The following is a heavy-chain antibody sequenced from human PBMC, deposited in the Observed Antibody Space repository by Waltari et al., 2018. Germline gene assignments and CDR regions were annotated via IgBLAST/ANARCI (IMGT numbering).Heavy chain of an antibody. J-gene: IGHJ4*02. CDR1: GFTFSSYG. CDR3: ARGRGSGWYGDY. V-gene: IGHV3-33*01. Sequence: QVQLVESGGGVVQPGRSLRLSCAASGFTFSSYGMHWVRQAPGKGLEWVAVIWYDGSNKYYADSVKGRFTISRDNAKNSLYLQMNSLRAEDTAVYYCARGRGSGWYGDYWGQGTLVTVSS. D-gene: IGHD6-19*01. CDR2: IWYDGSNK.